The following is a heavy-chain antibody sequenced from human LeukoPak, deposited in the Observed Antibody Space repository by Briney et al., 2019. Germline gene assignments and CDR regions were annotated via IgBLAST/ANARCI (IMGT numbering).Heavy chain of an antibody. Sequence: PGGSLRLSCAASGFTFSSYAMSWVRQAPGKGLEGVSAISGSGGSTYYADSVKGRFTISRDNSKNTLYLQMNSLRAEDTAVYYCAKVVLGGWYFDYWGQGTLVTVSS. J-gene: IGHJ4*02. V-gene: IGHV3-23*01. CDR1: GFTFSSYA. CDR3: AKVVLGGWYFDY. D-gene: IGHD6-19*01. CDR2: ISGSGGST.